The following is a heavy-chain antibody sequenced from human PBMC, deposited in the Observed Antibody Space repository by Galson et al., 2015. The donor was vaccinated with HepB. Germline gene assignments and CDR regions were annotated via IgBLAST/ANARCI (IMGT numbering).Heavy chain of an antibody. CDR1: GYSFTNYW. Sequence: QSGAEVKKPGESLKISCKGSGYSFTNYWIGWVRQMPGKGLEWMGIIYPSDSESRYSPTFQGQVTISADKSINTAYLQWSSLKASDTAMYYCASGYDYGDYVPSPWGQGTLVTVSS. CDR2: IYPSDSES. V-gene: IGHV5-51*01. D-gene: IGHD4-17*01. CDR3: ASGYDYGDYVPSP. J-gene: IGHJ5*02.